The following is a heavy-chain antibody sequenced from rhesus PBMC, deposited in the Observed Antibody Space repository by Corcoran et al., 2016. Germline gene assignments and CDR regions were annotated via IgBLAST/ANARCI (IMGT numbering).Heavy chain of an antibody. CDR2: IGGSSGST. CDR1: GYSISSGYG. V-gene: IGHV4-127*01. Sequence: QVQLQESGPGLVKPSETLSLTCAVSGYSISSGYGWSWIRQPPGKGREWIGYIGGSSGSTNSNPSLKSRVPISKDPSKNQFSLKLSSVAAADTAVYYCARMGSTPFDYWGQGVLVTVSS. J-gene: IGHJ4*01. D-gene: IGHD2-15*01. CDR3: ARMGSTPFDY.